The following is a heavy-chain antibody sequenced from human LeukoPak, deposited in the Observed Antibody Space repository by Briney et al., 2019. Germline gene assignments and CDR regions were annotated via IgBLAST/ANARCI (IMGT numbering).Heavy chain of an antibody. V-gene: IGHV5-51*01. J-gene: IGHJ4*02. CDR3: ARRGYCGGDCYSEVDY. D-gene: IGHD2-21*02. Sequence: GESLKISCKGSGYSFTSYWIGWVRQMPGKGLEWMGIIYPGDSDTRYSPSFQGQFTISADKSISTAYLQWSSLKASDTAMYYCARRGYCGGDCYSEVDYWGQGTLVTVSS. CDR1: GYSFTSYW. CDR2: IYPGDSDT.